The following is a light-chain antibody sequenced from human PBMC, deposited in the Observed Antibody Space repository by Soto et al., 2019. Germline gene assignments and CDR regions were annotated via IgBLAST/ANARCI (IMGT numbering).Light chain of an antibody. CDR2: GAS. CDR3: QQYSDFPYT. J-gene: IGKJ2*01. CDR1: QPVSTRD. V-gene: IGKV3-20*01. Sequence: EIVLTQSPGTLSLSPRERATLSCRASQPVSTRDLAWYQQKRGQAPRLLIYGASSRATGIPDRFSGSGSVTDFTLTINRLEPEDFAVYYCQQYSDFPYTFGQGTKLEVK.